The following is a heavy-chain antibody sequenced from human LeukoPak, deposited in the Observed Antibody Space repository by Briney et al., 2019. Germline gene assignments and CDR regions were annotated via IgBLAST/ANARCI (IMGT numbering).Heavy chain of an antibody. V-gene: IGHV4-34*01. CDR2: INHSGST. D-gene: IGHD4-23*01. CDR1: GGSFSGYY. Sequence: PSETLSLTCAVYGGSFSGYYWSWIRQPPGKGLEWIGEINHSGSTNYNPSLKSRVTISVDTSKNQFSLKLSSVTAADTAVYYCARGRGTTVVTLWFDPWGQGTLVTVSS. J-gene: IGHJ5*02. CDR3: ARGRGTTVVTLWFDP.